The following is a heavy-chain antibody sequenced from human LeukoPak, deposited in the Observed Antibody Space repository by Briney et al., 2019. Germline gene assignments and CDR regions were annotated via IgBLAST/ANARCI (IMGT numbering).Heavy chain of an antibody. J-gene: IGHJ5*02. CDR1: GYTFTGYY. CDR2: INPNSGGT. Sequence: ASVNLSCKASGYTFTGYYMHWVRQAPGQGLEWMGWINPNSGGTNYAQKFQGRVTMTRDTSISTAYMELSRLRSDDTAVYYCARGPDYGDYRLVDPWGQGTLVTVSS. CDR3: ARGPDYGDYRLVDP. V-gene: IGHV1-2*02. D-gene: IGHD4-17*01.